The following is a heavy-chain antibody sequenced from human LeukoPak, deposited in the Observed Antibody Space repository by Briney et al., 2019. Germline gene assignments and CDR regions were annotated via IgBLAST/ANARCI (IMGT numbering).Heavy chain of an antibody. CDR1: GGSISSGSYY. CDR2: IYTSGST. CDR3: ARRAIVGAENAFDI. V-gene: IGHV4-61*02. J-gene: IGHJ3*02. Sequence: SQTLSLTCTVSGGSISSGSYYWRWLRQPAGKGLEWIGRIYTSGSTNYNPSLKSRVTISVDTSKNQFSLKLSSVTAADTAVYYCARRAIVGAENAFDIWGQGTMVTVSS. D-gene: IGHD1-26*01.